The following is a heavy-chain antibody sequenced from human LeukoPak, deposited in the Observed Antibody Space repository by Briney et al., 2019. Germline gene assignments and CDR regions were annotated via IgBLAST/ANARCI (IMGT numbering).Heavy chain of an antibody. V-gene: IGHV1-18*01. CDR3: ARVPGVANNWFDP. D-gene: IGHD5-12*01. CDR2: ISAYNGNT. CDR1: GDTFSSYG. J-gene: IGHJ5*02. Sequence: ASVKVSCKASGDTFSSYGIDWVRQAPGQGLEWMGWISAYNGNTNYAQKLQGRVTMTTDTSTSTAYMELRSLRSDDTAVYYCARVPGVANNWFDPWGQGTLVTVSS.